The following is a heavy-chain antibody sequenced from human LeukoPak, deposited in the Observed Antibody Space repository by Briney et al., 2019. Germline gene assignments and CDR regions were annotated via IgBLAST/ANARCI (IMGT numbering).Heavy chain of an antibody. CDR2: IGGSGVTT. J-gene: IGHJ3*02. Sequence: AGGSLRLSCAASGFTFGRYAMSWVRQAPGKGLEWVSTIGGSGVTTYYADSVTRRFTLSRDNSKNTMYLQMNSLRAEDTALYYCAKDRPYDYDSSGFMAFDIWGQGTMVTVS. V-gene: IGHV3-23*01. CDR3: AKDRPYDYDSSGFMAFDI. D-gene: IGHD3-22*01. CDR1: GFTFGRYA.